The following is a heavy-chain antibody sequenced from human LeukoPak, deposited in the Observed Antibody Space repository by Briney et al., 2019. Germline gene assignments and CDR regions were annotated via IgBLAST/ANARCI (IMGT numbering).Heavy chain of an antibody. CDR1: GFTFSSYE. CDR3: ARAPSSSNLLVFDF. D-gene: IGHD6-13*01. Sequence: GGSLRLSCAASGFTFSSYETNWVRQAPGKGLEWVSYISSSGSTIYYSDSVKGRFTISRDNAKNSLYLQMNSLRAEDTALYYCARAPSSSNLLVFDFWGQGTLVTVSS. CDR2: ISSSGSTI. V-gene: IGHV3-48*03. J-gene: IGHJ4*02.